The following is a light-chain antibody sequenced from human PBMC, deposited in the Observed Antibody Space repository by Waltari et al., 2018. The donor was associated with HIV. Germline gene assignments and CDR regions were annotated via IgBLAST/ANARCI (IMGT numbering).Light chain of an antibody. V-gene: IGLV2-23*02. CDR1: SSDVGSYNL. CDR3: CSYAGSSTFEV. Sequence: QSALTQPASVSGSPGQSITISCTGTSSDVGSYNLVSRYQQHPGKAPKLMIYEVSKRPSGVSNRFSGSKSGNTASLTISGLQAEDEADYYCCSYAGSSTFEVFGGGTKLTVL. J-gene: IGLJ2*01. CDR2: EVS.